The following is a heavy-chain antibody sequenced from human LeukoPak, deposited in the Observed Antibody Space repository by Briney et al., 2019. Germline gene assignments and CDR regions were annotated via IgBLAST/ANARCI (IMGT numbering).Heavy chain of an antibody. CDR3: TKDHRSCVHLNCLLHVQ. CDR2: ITRGGGST. D-gene: IGHD1-1*01. V-gene: IGHV3-23*01. CDR1: GFTFSNYA. J-gene: IGHJ4*02. Sequence: GGSLRLSCAASGFTFSNYAMSWVRQAPGKGLEWVSHITRGGGSTYYADSVKGRFTVSRDRSRNTLHLQMNSLRAEDTAIYYCTKDHRSCVHLNCLLHVQWGQGALVAVSS.